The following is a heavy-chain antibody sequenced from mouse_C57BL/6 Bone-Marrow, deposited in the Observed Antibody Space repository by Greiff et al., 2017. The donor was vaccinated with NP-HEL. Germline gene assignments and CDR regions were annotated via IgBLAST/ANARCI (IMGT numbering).Heavy chain of an antibody. J-gene: IGHJ2*01. D-gene: IGHD2-5*01. V-gene: IGHV2-9-1*01. CDR2: IWTGGGT. CDR1: GFSLTSYA. CDR3: ARNYYYSNYVFDY. Sequence: QVQLQQSGPGLVAPSQSLSITCTVSGFSLTSYAISWVRQPPGKGLEWLGVIWTGGGTNYNSALKSRLSISKDNSKSQVFLKMNSLQTDDTARYYCARNYYYSNYVFDYWGQGTTLTVSS.